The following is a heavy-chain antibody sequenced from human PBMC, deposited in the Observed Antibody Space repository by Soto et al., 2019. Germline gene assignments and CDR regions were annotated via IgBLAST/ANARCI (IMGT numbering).Heavy chain of an antibody. Sequence: QLQLQESGPGLVKPSETLSLTCTVSGDSITSTSHYWGWIRQPPGKGLECIANIYYDGNTYYNPSLKSRVAISLDPSKNQFSPMLNSVTAADTAVYYCARSSIEPRVFMYPFDSWGQGTLVTVSP. V-gene: IGHV4-39*01. CDR2: IYYDGNT. J-gene: IGHJ4*02. CDR3: ARSSIEPRVFMYPFDS. CDR1: GDSITSTSHY. D-gene: IGHD6-6*01.